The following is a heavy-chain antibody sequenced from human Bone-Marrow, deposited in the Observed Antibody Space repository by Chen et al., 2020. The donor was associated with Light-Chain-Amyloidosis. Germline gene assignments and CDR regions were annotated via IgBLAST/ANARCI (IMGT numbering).Heavy chain of an antibody. V-gene: IGHV3-74*03. CDR2: LNGDGGGT. J-gene: IGHJ3*02. D-gene: IGHD5-18*01. CDR1: GFSLRSYW. Sequence: EVLLVEEGGGLVKPGGSLRLSCAASGFSLRSYWMHWVRQVPGKGLGWGARLNGDGGGTKYAGSVTGGVTISKDNAKNTLYLQMNYLSAEDTAVYYCAREQLSGPVPSVALDIWGQGTMVTVSS. CDR3: AREQLSGPVPSVALDI.